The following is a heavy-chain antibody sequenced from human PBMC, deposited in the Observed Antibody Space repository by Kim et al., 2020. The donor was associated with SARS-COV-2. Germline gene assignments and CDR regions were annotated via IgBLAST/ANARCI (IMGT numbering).Heavy chain of an antibody. Sequence: AESLKGRFTISKDNSKNTLYLQMNSLRAEDTAVYYCAKGRYSNNYYGMDVWGQGTTVTVSS. D-gene: IGHD4-4*01. J-gene: IGHJ6*02. V-gene: IGHV3-23*01. CDR3: AKGRYSNNYYGMDV.